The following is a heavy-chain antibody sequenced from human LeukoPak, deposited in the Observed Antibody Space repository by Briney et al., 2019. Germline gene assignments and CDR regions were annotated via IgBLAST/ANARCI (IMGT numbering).Heavy chain of an antibody. CDR1: GFTFSSYG. CDR2: IWYDGTNK. CDR3: AKSGRNWAYLEY. V-gene: IGHV3-33*06. J-gene: IGHJ4*02. Sequence: QPGRSLRLSCAASGFTFSSYGMHWVRQAPGRGLEWVAVIWYDGTNKYYADSVRGRFTISRDSSKNTLYLQMNSLRAEDTAVYYCAKSGRNWAYLEYWGQGTLVTVSS. D-gene: IGHD7-27*01.